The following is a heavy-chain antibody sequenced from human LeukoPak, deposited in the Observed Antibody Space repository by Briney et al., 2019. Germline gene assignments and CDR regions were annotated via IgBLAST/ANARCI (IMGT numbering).Heavy chain of an antibody. CDR3: ARAYMVRGVITPNAFDI. Sequence: RASVKVSCKASGGTFSGYAISWVRQAPGQGLEWMGGIIPIFGTANYAQKFQGRVTITADKSTSTAYMELSSLRSEDTAVYYCARAYMVRGVITPNAFDIWGQGTMVTVSS. D-gene: IGHD3-10*01. J-gene: IGHJ3*02. V-gene: IGHV1-69*06. CDR1: GGTFSGYA. CDR2: IIPIFGTA.